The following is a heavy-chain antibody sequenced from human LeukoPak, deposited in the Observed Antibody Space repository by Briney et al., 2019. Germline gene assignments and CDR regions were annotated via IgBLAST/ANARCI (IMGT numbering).Heavy chain of an antibody. CDR3: ASASRPPYYYGMDV. J-gene: IGHJ6*02. Sequence: PSATLSLTCTVSGGSISSYYWSWIRQPPGKGLEWIGYIYYSGSANSNPSLRSRVTISVDMSKNQFSLKLSSVTAADTAVYYCASASRPPYYYGMDVWGQGTTVTVSS. V-gene: IGHV4-59*01. CDR1: GGSISSYY. CDR2: IYYSGSA.